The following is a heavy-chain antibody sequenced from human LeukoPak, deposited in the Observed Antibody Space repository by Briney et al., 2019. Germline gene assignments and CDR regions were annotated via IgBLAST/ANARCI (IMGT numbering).Heavy chain of an antibody. CDR2: VYGTGST. CDR1: GGSISNYY. V-gene: IGHV4-59*12. CDR3: ARGITGTTS. Sequence: SETLSLTCTVSGGSISNYYWSWIRQPPGKGLQWIGYVYGTGSTNYSPSLKSRLSISIDTSKNQFSLKLSSVTAADTAVYYCARGITGTTSWGQGTMVTVSS. D-gene: IGHD1-7*01. J-gene: IGHJ3*01.